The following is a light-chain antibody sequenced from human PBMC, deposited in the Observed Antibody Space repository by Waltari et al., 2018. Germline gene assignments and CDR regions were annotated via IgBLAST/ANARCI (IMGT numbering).Light chain of an antibody. CDR3: SSYTISSTWV. CDR1: SSDVGGYNY. CDR2: DVS. J-gene: IGLJ3*02. Sequence: QSALTQPASVSGSPGQSITISCTGTSSDVGGYNYVSWYQKHPGKAPKFMIYDVSRRPSGVSKRCSGSRSGHTASLTISGLQAEDDADYYCSSYTISSTWVFGGGTKLTVL. V-gene: IGLV2-14*01.